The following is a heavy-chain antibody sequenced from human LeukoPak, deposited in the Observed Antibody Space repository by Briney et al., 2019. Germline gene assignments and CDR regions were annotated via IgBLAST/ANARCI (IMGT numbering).Heavy chain of an antibody. Sequence: GGSLRLSCAGSGFSFSSYGMHWVRQAPGKGLEWTAFIRSDGSNKYYADSVKGRFTISRDNSKNILYLQMNSLRAEDTAVYYCARGGKRPPEFDPWGQGTLVTVSS. D-gene: IGHD1-1*01. CDR2: IRSDGSNK. V-gene: IGHV3-30*02. J-gene: IGHJ5*02. CDR3: ARGGKRPPEFDP. CDR1: GFSFSSYG.